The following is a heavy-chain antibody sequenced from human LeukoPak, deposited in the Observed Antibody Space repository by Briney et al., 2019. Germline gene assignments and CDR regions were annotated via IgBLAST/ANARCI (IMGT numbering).Heavy chain of an antibody. D-gene: IGHD3-3*01. J-gene: IGHJ6*02. CDR1: GFTFSSFG. CDR3: ARDVLRFLEWLPRDYYYYYGMDV. V-gene: IGHV3-30*19. CDR2: ISYDGSNK. Sequence: GRSLRLSCAASGFTFSSFGMHWVRQAPGKGLEWVAVISYDGSNKYYADSVKGRFTISRDNSKNTLYLQMNSLRAEDTAVYYCARDVLRFLEWLPRDYYYYYGMDVWGQGTTVTVSS.